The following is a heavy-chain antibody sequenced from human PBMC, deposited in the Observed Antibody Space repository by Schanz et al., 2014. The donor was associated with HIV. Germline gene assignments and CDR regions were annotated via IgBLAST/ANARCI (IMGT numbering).Heavy chain of an antibody. Sequence: QVQLVESGGGVVQPGRSLRLSCAASGITFSTSGMHWVRQAPGKGLEWVAVIWYDGSKKYYADSVKGRFTISRDNSKNTLYLQMNTLRAEDTAVYYCAKGSNYYGLDVWGQGTTVTVSS. CDR3: AKGSNYYGLDV. J-gene: IGHJ6*02. V-gene: IGHV3-33*06. CDR2: IWYDGSKK. D-gene: IGHD3-10*01. CDR1: GITFSTSG.